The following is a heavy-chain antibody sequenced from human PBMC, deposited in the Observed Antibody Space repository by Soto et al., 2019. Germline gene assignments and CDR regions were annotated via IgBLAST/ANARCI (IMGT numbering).Heavy chain of an antibody. CDR3: ARDIILGMAGAEREYYFDY. CDR2: IIPIFGTA. D-gene: IGHD6-19*01. J-gene: IGHJ4*02. Sequence: SVKVSCKASGGTFSSYAISWVRQAPGQGLEWMGGIIPIFGTANYAQKFQGRVTITADKSTSTAYMELSSLRSEDTAVYYCARDIILGMAGAEREYYFDYWGQGTLVTVSS. CDR1: GGTFSSYA. V-gene: IGHV1-69*06.